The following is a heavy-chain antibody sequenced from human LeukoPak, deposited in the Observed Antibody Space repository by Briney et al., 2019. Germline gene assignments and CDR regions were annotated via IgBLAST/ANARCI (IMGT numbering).Heavy chain of an antibody. J-gene: IGHJ3*02. CDR2: IDYSEST. Sequence: SETLSLTCIVSGGSIGTYYWNWIRQPPGKGLEWIGYIDYSESTNYNPSLKSRVTISLDTSKIQFSLKLNSVTAADTAVYYCARGRRSSGRHDASDIWGQGTLVTVSS. CDR1: GGSIGTYY. D-gene: IGHD6-25*01. CDR3: ARGRRSSGRHDASDI. V-gene: IGHV4-59*01.